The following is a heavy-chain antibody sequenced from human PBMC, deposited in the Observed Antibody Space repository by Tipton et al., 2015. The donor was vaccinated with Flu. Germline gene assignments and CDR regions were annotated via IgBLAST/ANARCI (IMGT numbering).Heavy chain of an antibody. Sequence: GLVKPSQTLSLTCAISGDSVSSNSAAWHWIRQSPWRGLEWLGRTYYRSKWYNNYAVSVKSRIIINPDTSKNQFSLRLNSVTPEDTAVHYCARDGGNYGPSYGVDVWGQGTTVTVSS. CDR1: GDSVSSNSAA. V-gene: IGHV6-1*01. J-gene: IGHJ6*02. CDR3: ARDGGNYGPSYGVDV. CDR2: TYYRSKWYN. D-gene: IGHD1-7*01.